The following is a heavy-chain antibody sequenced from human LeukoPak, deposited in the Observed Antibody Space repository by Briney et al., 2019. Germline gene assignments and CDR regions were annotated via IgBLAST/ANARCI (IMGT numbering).Heavy chain of an antibody. D-gene: IGHD3/OR15-3a*01. J-gene: IGHJ4*02. V-gene: IGHV3-23*01. CDR2: ISGSAGST. CDR3: AKVVQSMIFGVVIQYFDY. CDR1: GFTFSSYA. Sequence: GGSLRLSCAASGFTFSSYAMSWIRQAPGKGLEWVSGISGSAGSTYYADPVKGGFTTSRDNSKNSPLLQMSIPRAEATAVYYCAKVVQSMIFGVVIQYFDYWGQGTLVTVSS.